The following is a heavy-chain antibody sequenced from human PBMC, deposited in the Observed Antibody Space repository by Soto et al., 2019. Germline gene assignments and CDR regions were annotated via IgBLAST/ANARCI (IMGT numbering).Heavy chain of an antibody. V-gene: IGHV4-59*01. J-gene: IGHJ4*02. CDR3: TRVGGYYGDYPNFDY. Sequence: SETLSLTCTVYGDSMRSFYWSWIRQPPGKGMEWIGNIYYSGSTNYNPSRKSRVTMSVDMSRNQVSLKLSSVTAADTAVYYCTRVGGYYGDYPNFDYWGQGALVTVSS. CDR2: IYYSGST. CDR1: GDSMRSFY. D-gene: IGHD4-17*01.